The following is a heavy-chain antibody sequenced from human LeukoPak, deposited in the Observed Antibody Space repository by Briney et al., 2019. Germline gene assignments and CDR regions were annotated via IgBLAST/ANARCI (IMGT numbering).Heavy chain of an antibody. CDR1: GGSISSGSYY. CDR2: IYYSGST. D-gene: IGHD6-13*01. V-gene: IGHV4-61*01. J-gene: IGHJ2*01. Sequence: ASETLSLTCTVSGGSISSGSYYWSWIRQPPGKGLEWIGYIYYSGSTNYNPSLKSRVTISVDTSKNQFSLKLSSVTAADTAVYYCARLVSFPLVPKRYFDLWGRGTLVTVSS. CDR3: ARLVSFPLVPKRYFDL.